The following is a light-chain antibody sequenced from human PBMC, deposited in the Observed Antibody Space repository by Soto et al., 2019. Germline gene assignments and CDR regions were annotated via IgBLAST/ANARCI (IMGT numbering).Light chain of an antibody. Sequence: EIVLTQSPATLSLSPGERATLSCRASQSVSRYLAWYQQKPCQAPRLLIYDASNRATGIPARFSGSGSGTDFTLTISSLEPEDFAVYYCQQRSDWPSTSGGGNKVQIK. CDR3: QQRSDWPST. CDR1: QSVSRY. J-gene: IGKJ4*01. V-gene: IGKV3-11*01. CDR2: DAS.